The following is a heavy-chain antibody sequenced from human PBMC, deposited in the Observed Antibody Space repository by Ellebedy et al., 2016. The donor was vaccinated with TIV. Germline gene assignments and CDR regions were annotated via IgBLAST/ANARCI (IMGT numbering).Heavy chain of an antibody. V-gene: IGHV3-30*03. D-gene: IGHD4-17*01. CDR1: GFTFSSYG. CDR2: ISYEGSKK. CDR3: ARPMTTVMDYYYGMDV. J-gene: IGHJ6*02. Sequence: GESLKISCAASGFTFSSYGMHWFRQAPGKGLEWVAVISYEGSKKYYADSVKGRFTISRDNSKNTLFLQMNSMRADDTAVYYCARPMTTVMDYYYGMDVWGQGTTVTVSS.